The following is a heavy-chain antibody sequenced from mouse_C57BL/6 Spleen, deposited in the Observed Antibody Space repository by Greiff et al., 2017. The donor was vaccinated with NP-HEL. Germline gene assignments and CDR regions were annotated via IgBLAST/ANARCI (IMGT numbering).Heavy chain of an antibody. CDR1: GFTFSSYA. Sequence: DVMLVESGGGLVKPGGSLKLSCAASGFTFSSYAMSWVRQTPEKRLEWVATISDGVSDTDYPDKGKYRFTISRDNAKTNLYLQMSHLKSEDTAMYYCARAPSTMVTWWFAYWGQGTLVTVSA. CDR2: ISDGVSDT. D-gene: IGHD2-2*01. J-gene: IGHJ3*01. CDR3: ARAPSTMVTWWFAY. V-gene: IGHV5-4*03.